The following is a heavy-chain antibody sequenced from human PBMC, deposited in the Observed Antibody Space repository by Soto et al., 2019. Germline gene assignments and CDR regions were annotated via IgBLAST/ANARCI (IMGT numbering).Heavy chain of an antibody. Sequence: EVQLVESGGGLVQPGGSLRLSCAASGFTFSSYSMNWVRQAPGKGLEWVSYISSSSSTIYYADSVKGRFTISRDNAKNSLYLQMNSLRDEDTAVYYCARGDYQNYYYYGMDVWGQGTTVTVSS. D-gene: IGHD4-17*01. CDR3: ARGDYQNYYYYGMDV. V-gene: IGHV3-48*02. CDR1: GFTFSSYS. CDR2: ISSSSSTI. J-gene: IGHJ6*02.